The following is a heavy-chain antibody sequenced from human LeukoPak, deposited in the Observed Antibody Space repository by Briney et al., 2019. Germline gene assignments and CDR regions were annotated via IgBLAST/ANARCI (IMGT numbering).Heavy chain of an antibody. CDR2: ISSSSSYI. CDR3: ARLIIYNYVYYMDV. CDR1: GFTFSSYS. V-gene: IGHV3-21*01. D-gene: IGHD5-18*01. Sequence: GGSLRLSCAASGFTFSSYSMNWVRQAPGKGLEWVSSISSSSSYIYYADSVKGRFTISRDYAKNSLYLQMSSLRAEDTAVYYCARLIIYNYVYYMDVWGKGTTVTVSS. J-gene: IGHJ6*03.